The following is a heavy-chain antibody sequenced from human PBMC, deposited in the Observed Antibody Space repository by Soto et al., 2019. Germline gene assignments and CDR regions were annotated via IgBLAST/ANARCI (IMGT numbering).Heavy chain of an antibody. Sequence: QVQLQQWGAGLLKPSETLSLTCAGYGGSFSGYYWSWIRQPPGKGLEWIGEINHRGSTNSNTSLQRRVTISVDTSKNQFSLTLSSVTDADTAVYYCARGGYSGLSYWGQGTLVTVSS. CDR1: GGSFSGYY. J-gene: IGHJ4*02. CDR2: INHRGST. CDR3: ARGGYSGLSY. V-gene: IGHV4-34*01. D-gene: IGHD6-13*01.